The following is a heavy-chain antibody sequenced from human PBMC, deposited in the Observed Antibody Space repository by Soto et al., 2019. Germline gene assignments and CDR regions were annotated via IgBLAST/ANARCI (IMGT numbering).Heavy chain of an antibody. Sequence: QVQLVESGGGVVQPGRSLRLSCAASGFTFSSYGMHWVRQAPGKGLEWVAVISYDGSNKYYADSVKGRFTISRDNSKNTRYLQMNSLRAEDTAVYYCAKGASYYGMDVWGQGTTVTVSS. J-gene: IGHJ6*02. CDR3: AKGASYYGMDV. V-gene: IGHV3-30*18. CDR2: ISYDGSNK. CDR1: GFTFSSYG.